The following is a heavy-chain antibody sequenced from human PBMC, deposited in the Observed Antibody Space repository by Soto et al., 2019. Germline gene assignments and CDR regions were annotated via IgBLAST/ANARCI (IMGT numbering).Heavy chain of an antibody. CDR2: ITYDGSKK. J-gene: IGHJ4*02. Sequence: QVQLVESGGGVVQPGRSLRLSCAASGFVFSISGMHWVRQAPGKGLEWVAGITYDGSKKHYADSVKGRFTISRDNARNTLYLQMNSLRAADTAVNYCGNILSGSDGVCPDTIDYWGQGTLVTVSS. CDR3: GNILSGSDGVCPDTIDY. D-gene: IGHD2-8*02. V-gene: IGHV3-30*18. CDR1: GFVFSISG.